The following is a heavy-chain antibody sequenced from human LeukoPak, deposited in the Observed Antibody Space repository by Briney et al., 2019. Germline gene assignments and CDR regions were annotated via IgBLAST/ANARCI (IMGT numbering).Heavy chain of an antibody. CDR3: ARGSDSGYDSKFDY. J-gene: IGHJ4*02. CDR1: GYTFTTYG. V-gene: IGHV1-18*01. CDR2: ISAYNGDT. D-gene: IGHD5-12*01. Sequence: ASVKVSCKASGYTFTTYGISWVRQAPGQGLEWMGWISAYNGDTNYAQKFQGRVTITADESTSTAYMELSSLRSEDTAVYYCARGSDSGYDSKFDYWGQGTLVTVSS.